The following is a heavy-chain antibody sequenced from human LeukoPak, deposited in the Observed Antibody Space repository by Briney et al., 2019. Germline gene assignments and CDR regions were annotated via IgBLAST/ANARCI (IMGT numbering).Heavy chain of an antibody. D-gene: IGHD1-26*01. V-gene: IGHV3-11*01. J-gene: IGHJ6*03. CDR3: ASAIVGATPLNYYDYMDV. Sequence: GRSLRLSCAASGFTFRDYYMSWIRQAPGKGLAWVSYISSSGCTIYYADSVKGGFTISRDNAKNSLYLQMNSLRAEDTAVYYCASAIVGATPLNYYDYMDVWGKGTTVTISS. CDR1: GFTFRDYY. CDR2: ISSSGCTI.